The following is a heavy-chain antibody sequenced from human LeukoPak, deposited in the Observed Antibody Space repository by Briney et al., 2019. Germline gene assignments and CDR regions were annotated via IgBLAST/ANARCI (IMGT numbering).Heavy chain of an antibody. CDR2: IHSSGIT. V-gene: IGHV4-4*07. CDR1: GGSISSSY. CDR3: ARERRGGRATDAFDI. Sequence: SETLSLTCTVSGGSISSSYWSWIRQPAGKGLDWIGRIHSSGITNYNPSLNSRVTMSADTSKNQFSVRLTSVTAADTAVYYCARERRGGRATDAFDIWGQGIMVTVSS. J-gene: IGHJ3*02.